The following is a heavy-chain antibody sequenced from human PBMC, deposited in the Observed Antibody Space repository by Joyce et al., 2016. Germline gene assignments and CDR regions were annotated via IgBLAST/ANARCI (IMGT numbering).Heavy chain of an antibody. V-gene: IGHV3-21*01. CDR3: AGDRSTNGIDY. CDR1: GFTFSPHY. D-gene: IGHD5/OR15-5a*01. J-gene: IGHJ4*02. CDR2: ISSSSSYI. Sequence: EVQLVESGGGLVKPGGSLRLSCGASGFTFSPHYMIWVRQAPGKGLEYVSSISSSSSYIYYADSVRGRFTISRDNANNSLYLQMNNLRAEDTAVYYCAGDRSTNGIDYWGQGTLVTVSS.